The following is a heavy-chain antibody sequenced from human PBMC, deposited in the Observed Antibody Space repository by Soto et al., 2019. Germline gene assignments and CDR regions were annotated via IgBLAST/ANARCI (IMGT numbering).Heavy chain of an antibody. CDR2: INPSGGST. V-gene: IGHV1-46*03. J-gene: IGHJ4*02. CDR1: GYTFTGDY. Sequence: ASVKVSCKASGYTFTGDYMHWVRQAPGQGLEWMGIINPSGGSTSYAQKFQGRVTMTRYTSTSTVYMELSSLGSEDTAVYYCARDASNSSSGWYLVYWGQGTLVTVSS. D-gene: IGHD6-19*01. CDR3: ARDASNSSSGWYLVY.